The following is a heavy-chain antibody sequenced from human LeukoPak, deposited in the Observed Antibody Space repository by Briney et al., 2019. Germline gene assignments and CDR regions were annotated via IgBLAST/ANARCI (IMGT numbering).Heavy chain of an antibody. CDR3: ARVPAARWLDP. Sequence: GGSLRLSCAASGFPFSSYAMSWVRQAPGKGLESVSTISGNGSSTYYADSVEGRFTISRENSKNTLYLQMTSLRAEDTALYYCARVPAARWLDPWGQGTLVTVSS. J-gene: IGHJ5*02. V-gene: IGHV3-23*01. CDR2: ISGNGSST. D-gene: IGHD2-2*01. CDR1: GFPFSSYA.